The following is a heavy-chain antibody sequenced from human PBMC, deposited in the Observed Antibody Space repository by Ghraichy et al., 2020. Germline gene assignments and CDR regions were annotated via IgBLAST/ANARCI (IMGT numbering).Heavy chain of an antibody. CDR1: GGSISSYY. Sequence: SETLSLTCTVSGGSISSYYWSWIRQPPGKGLEWIGYIYYSGSTNYNPSLKSRVTISVDTSKNQFSLKLSSVTAADTAVYYCARTLPGIAVAGYWYFDLGGRGTLVTVSS. CDR2: IYYSGST. J-gene: IGHJ2*01. CDR3: ARTLPGIAVAGYWYFDL. D-gene: IGHD6-19*01. V-gene: IGHV4-59*01.